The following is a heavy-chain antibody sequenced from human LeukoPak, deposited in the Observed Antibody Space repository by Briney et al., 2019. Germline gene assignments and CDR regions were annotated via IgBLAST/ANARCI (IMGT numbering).Heavy chain of an antibody. Sequence: KPGRSLRLSCIASGFTFGDYAMSWFRQAPGKGLEWVGFIRSKAYGGTTEYAASVKGRFTISRDDSKSVAYLQMNSLKTEDTAVYYFTRVHYDFWSGYYSCDYWGQGTLVTVSS. D-gene: IGHD3-3*01. CDR3: TRVHYDFWSGYYSCDY. CDR2: IRSKAYGGTT. V-gene: IGHV3-49*05. CDR1: GFTFGDYA. J-gene: IGHJ4*02.